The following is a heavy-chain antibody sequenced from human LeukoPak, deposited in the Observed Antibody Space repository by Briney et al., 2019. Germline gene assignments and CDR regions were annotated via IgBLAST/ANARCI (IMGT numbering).Heavy chain of an antibody. V-gene: IGHV3-11*01. CDR1: GFTFSDYY. D-gene: IGHD3-22*01. CDR3: ARGRYYDSSGYYRGLGAFDI. J-gene: IGHJ3*02. Sequence: GGSLRLFCAASGFTFSDYYMSWIRQAPGKGLEWVSYISSSGSTIYYADSVKGRFTISRDNAKNSLYLQMNSLRAEDTAVYYCARGRYYDSSGYYRGLGAFDIWGQGTMVTVSS. CDR2: ISSSGSTI.